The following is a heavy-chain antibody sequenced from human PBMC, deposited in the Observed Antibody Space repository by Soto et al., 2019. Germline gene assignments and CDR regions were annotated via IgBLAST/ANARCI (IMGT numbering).Heavy chain of an antibody. J-gene: IGHJ6*02. CDR2: TYYRSKWYN. Sequence: PSQTLSLTCAISGDSVSSNSAAWNWIRQSPSRGLEWLGRTYYRSKWYNDYAVSVKSRITNNPDTSKNQFSLQLNSVTPEDTAVYYCARDQITRKYYYYGMDVWGQGTTVTVSS. D-gene: IGHD1-20*01. CDR3: ARDQITRKYYYYGMDV. CDR1: GDSVSSNSAA. V-gene: IGHV6-1*01.